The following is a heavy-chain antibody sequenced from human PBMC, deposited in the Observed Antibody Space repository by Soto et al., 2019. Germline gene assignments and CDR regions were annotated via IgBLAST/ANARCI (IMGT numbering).Heavy chain of an antibody. CDR3: AREIRHAYKQRDGLF. V-gene: IGHV3-53*01. CDR2: IYSGGTT. CDR1: GVPLGSYS. D-gene: IGHD3-16*01. Sequence: WGSLRLSWTAAGVPLGSYSVNRVRQAPERGLEWVSVIYSGGTTYYADSVKGRFIISRDSSKNTLYLQMNSLRVEDTAVYYCAREIRHAYKQRDGLFRGQGTLVTLPS. J-gene: IGHJ4*02.